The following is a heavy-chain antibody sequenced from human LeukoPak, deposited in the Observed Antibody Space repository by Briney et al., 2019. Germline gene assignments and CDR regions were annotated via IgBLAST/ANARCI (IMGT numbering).Heavy chain of an antibody. J-gene: IGHJ3*02. D-gene: IGHD3-10*01. CDR3: ARGRPTMVRGVGNAFDI. V-gene: IGHV3-53*01. Sequence: GGSLRLSSAASGFTVSSNYMSWVRQAPGKGLEWVSVIYSGGGTYYADSVKGRFTISRDSSKNTLYLQMNSLRAEDTAVYYCARGRPTMVRGVGNAFDIWGQGTMVTVSS. CDR1: GFTVSSNY. CDR2: IYSGGGT.